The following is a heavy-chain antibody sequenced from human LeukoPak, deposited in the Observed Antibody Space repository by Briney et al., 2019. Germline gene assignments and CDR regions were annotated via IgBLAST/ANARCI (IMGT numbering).Heavy chain of an antibody. CDR1: GFTFSSYA. Sequence: GGSLRLSCAASGFTFSSYAMSWVRQAPGKGLEWVSAISGSGGSTYYADSVKGRFTISRGNAKNSLHLQMSSLRAEDTAVYYCARASNPWLQLSWGQGTLVTVSS. CDR2: ISGSGGST. CDR3: ARASNPWLQLS. D-gene: IGHD5-24*01. V-gene: IGHV3-23*01. J-gene: IGHJ4*02.